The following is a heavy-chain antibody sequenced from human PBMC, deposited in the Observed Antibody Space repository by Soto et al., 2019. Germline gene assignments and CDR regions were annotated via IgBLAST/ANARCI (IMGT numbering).Heavy chain of an antibody. V-gene: IGHV3-21*01. J-gene: IGHJ5*02. Sequence: VQLVESGGGLVKPGGSLRLSCAASGFTFSSYSMNWVRQAPGKGLEWVSSISSSSSYIYYADSVKGRFTISRDNAKNSLYLQMNSLRAEDTAVYYCARLVLAAAGRGGWFDPWGQGTLVTVSS. CDR2: ISSSSSYI. CDR1: GFTFSSYS. D-gene: IGHD6-13*01. CDR3: ARLVLAAAGRGGWFDP.